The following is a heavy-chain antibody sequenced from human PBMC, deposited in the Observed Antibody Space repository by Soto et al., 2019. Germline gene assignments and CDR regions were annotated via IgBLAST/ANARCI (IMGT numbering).Heavy chain of an antibody. J-gene: IGHJ5*01. CDR3: ARVYCNGGGCYHLDS. V-gene: IGHV3-74*01. CDR1: GFTFSSYW. D-gene: IGHD2-15*01. Sequence: EVQLVESGGGLVQPGGSLRLSCAASGFTFSSYWMHWVRQSPGKGLVWVSRINSDGSSASYAYYVKGRFTISRDNAQKTLYLQMNSLRAEDTAVYYCARVYCNGGGCYHLDSWGHGTLVTVSS. CDR2: INSDGSSA.